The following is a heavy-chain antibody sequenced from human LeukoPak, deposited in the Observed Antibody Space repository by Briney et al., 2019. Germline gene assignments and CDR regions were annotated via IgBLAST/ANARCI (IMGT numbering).Heavy chain of an antibody. Sequence: PGRSLRLSCAASGFTFSSYGMHWVRQAPGKGLEWVAVIWYDGSNKYYGDSVKGRFTISRDNSKNTLYLQMNSLRAEDTAVYYCAKGQSLTYGDYGDYWGQGTLVTVSS. J-gene: IGHJ4*02. D-gene: IGHD4-17*01. CDR2: IWYDGSNK. CDR3: AKGQSLTYGDYGDY. CDR1: GFTFSSYG. V-gene: IGHV3-33*06.